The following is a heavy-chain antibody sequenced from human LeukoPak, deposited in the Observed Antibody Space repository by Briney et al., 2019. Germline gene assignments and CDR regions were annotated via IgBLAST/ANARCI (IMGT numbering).Heavy chain of an antibody. D-gene: IGHD3-9*01. J-gene: IGHJ4*02. Sequence: GGSLRLSCAASGFTFSNAWMSWVRQAPGKGLEWVGRIKSKTDGGTTDYAAPVKGRFTISRDDSKNTLYLQMNSLKTEDTAVYYCTTGRDYDILTGYEYWGQGTLVTVSS. CDR3: TTGRDYDILTGYEY. V-gene: IGHV3-15*01. CDR2: IKSKTDGGTT. CDR1: GFTFSNAW.